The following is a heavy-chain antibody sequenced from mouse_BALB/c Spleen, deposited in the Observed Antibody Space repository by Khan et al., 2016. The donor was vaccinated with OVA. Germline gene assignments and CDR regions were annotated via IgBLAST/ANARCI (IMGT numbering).Heavy chain of an antibody. V-gene: IGHV1S137*01. D-gene: IGHD1-3*01. CDR1: GYTFTDFA. J-gene: IGHJ3*01. CDR3: ARGSGNSRFAY. Sequence: QVQLQQSGAELVRPGVSVKISCKGSGYTFTDFAIHWVKQSHAKSLEWIGVISSYYGDASYNQKFKGKATMTVDKSSSTAYMELAGLTSEDSAISYCARGSGNSRFAYWGQGTLVTVSA. CDR2: ISSYYGDA.